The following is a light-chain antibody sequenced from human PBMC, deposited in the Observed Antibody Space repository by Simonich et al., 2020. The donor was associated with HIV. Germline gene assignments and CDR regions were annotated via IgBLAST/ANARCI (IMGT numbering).Light chain of an antibody. CDR3: QSYDSSLSGWV. Sequence: QSVLTQPPSVSGAPGQRVTISCTGSSSNIGAGYDVHWYHQLPRTAPKLLIYSTNNLPSGGPDRFSGSKSGTSASLAITGLQAEDEADYYCQSYDSSLSGWVFGGGTKLTVL. V-gene: IGLV1-40*01. J-gene: IGLJ3*02. CDR2: STN. CDR1: SSNIGAGYD.